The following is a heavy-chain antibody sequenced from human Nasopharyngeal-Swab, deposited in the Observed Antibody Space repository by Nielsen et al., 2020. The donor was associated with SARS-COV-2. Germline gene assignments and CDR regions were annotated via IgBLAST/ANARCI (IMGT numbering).Heavy chain of an antibody. CDR2: ISGSGGST. Sequence: GESLKISCAASGFTFSSYAMSWVRQAPGKGLEWVSAISGSGGSTYYADSVKGRFTISRDNSKNTLYLQMNSLRAEDTAVYYCARDSYYYDSSGYLTTDAFDIWGQGTMVTVSS. J-gene: IGHJ3*02. D-gene: IGHD3-22*01. V-gene: IGHV3-23*01. CDR3: ARDSYYYDSSGYLTTDAFDI. CDR1: GFTFSSYA.